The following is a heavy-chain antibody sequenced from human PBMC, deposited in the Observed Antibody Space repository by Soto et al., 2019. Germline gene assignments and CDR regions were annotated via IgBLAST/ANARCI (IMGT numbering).Heavy chain of an antibody. V-gene: IGHV3-21*01. D-gene: IGHD6-6*01. CDR2: ISSSSSYI. CDR1: GFTFSSYS. CDR3: ASDSSSSPFDY. Sequence: PGGSLRLSCAASGFTFSSYSMNWVRQAPGKGLEWVSSISSSSSYIYYADSVKGRFTISRDNAKNSLYLQMNSLRAEDTAVYYCASDSSSSPFDYWGQGTLVTVSS. J-gene: IGHJ4*02.